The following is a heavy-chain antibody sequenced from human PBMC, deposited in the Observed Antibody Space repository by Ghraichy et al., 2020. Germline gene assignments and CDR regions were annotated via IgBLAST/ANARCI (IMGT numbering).Heavy chain of an antibody. V-gene: IGHV3-7*01. D-gene: IGHD6-6*01. Sequence: GGSLRLSCAASGFTFSSYWMSWVRQAPGKGLEWVANIKEDGSEKYYVDSVKGLFTISRDNAKNSLYLQMNSLRAEDTAVYYCARERILGSSSRWFDPWGQGTLVTVSS. CDR3: ARERILGSSSRWFDP. J-gene: IGHJ5*02. CDR2: IKEDGSEK. CDR1: GFTFSSYW.